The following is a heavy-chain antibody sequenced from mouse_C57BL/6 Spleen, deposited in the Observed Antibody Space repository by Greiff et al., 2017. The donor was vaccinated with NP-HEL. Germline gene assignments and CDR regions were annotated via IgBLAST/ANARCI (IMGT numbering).Heavy chain of an antibody. J-gene: IGHJ3*01. CDR2: IHPNSGST. Sequence: QVQLKQPGAELVKPGASVKLSCKASGYTFTSYWMHWVKQRPGQGLEWIGMIHPNSGSTNYNEKFKSKATLTVDKSSSTAYMQLSSLTSEDSAVYYCARSMGTGTFAYGGQGTLVTVSA. D-gene: IGHD4-1*01. CDR1: GYTFTSYW. V-gene: IGHV1-64*01. CDR3: ARSMGTGTFAY.